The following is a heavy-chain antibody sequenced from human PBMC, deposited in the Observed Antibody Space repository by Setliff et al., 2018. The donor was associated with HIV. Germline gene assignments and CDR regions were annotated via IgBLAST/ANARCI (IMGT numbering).Heavy chain of an antibody. Sequence: GASVKVSCKASGGTFSSYAISWVRQAPGKGLEWMGGFDPEDGEVVYAQKFEGRVTMTEDTSTDTAYMELRNLRHDDTALYYCARDDRNWNPLDVFDIWGQGTLVTVSS. CDR3: ARDDRNWNPLDVFDI. J-gene: IGHJ3*02. CDR2: FDPEDGEV. D-gene: IGHD1-1*01. V-gene: IGHV1-24*01. CDR1: GGTFSSYA.